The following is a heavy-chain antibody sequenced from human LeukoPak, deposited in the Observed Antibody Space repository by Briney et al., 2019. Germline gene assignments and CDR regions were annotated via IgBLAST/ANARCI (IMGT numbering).Heavy chain of an antibody. Sequence: ASVKVSCKASGYTFTGYYMHWVRQAPGQGLEWMGWINPNSGGTNYAQKFQGRVTTTRDTSISTAYMELSRLRSDDTAVYYCARVLNGWELQPFDSWGQGTLVTVSS. D-gene: IGHD1-26*01. J-gene: IGHJ4*02. CDR2: INPNSGGT. CDR3: ARVLNGWELQPFDS. CDR1: GYTFTGYY. V-gene: IGHV1-2*02.